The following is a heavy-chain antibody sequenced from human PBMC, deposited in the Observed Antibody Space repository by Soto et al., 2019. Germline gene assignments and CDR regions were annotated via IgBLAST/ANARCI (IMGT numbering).Heavy chain of an antibody. CDR3: ARARGAYCSSTSCPTWFDY. D-gene: IGHD2-2*01. J-gene: IGHJ5*01. CDR1: GYTFTGYY. CDR2: INPNSGGT. Sequence: GASVKVSCKASGYTFTGYYMHWVRQAPGQGLEWMGWINPNSGGTNYAQKFQGWVTMTRDTSISTAYMELSRLRSDDTAVYYCARARGAYCSSTSCPTWFDYWGQGTLVTVSS. V-gene: IGHV1-2*04.